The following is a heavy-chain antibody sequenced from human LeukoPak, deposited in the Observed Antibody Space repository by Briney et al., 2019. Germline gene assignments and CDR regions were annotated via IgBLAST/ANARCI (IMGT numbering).Heavy chain of an antibody. V-gene: IGHV4-59*08. CDR2: ISDSGNT. CDR3: ARLSGSPWI. J-gene: IGHJ3*02. D-gene: IGHD1-26*01. Sequence: SETLFLTCTVTGVSISSYYWGWIRQPPGKGLEWIGYISDSGNTIYNPTLKSRVTISEDTSKNQFSLKLSSVTAADTAVYYCARLSGSPWIWGQGTMVTVSS. CDR1: GVSISSYY.